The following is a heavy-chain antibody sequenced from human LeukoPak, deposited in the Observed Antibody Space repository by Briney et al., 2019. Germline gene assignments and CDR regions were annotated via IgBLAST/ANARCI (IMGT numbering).Heavy chain of an antibody. CDR1: GGSFSGYY. V-gene: IGHV4-34*01. CDR2: INHSGST. CDR3: ARGRDGYNFDY. J-gene: IGHJ4*02. D-gene: IGHD5-24*01. Sequence: SETLSLTCAVSGGSFSGYYWSWIRQPPGKGLEWIGEINHSGSTNYNPSLKSRVTISVDTSKNQFSLKLSSVTAADPAVYYCARGRDGYNFDYWGQGTLVTVSS.